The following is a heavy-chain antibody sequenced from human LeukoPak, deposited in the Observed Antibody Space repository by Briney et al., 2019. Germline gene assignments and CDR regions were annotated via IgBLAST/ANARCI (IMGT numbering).Heavy chain of an antibody. CDR3: ARGHHYYGSGSYYAP. CDR1: GGSFSGYY. D-gene: IGHD3-10*01. CDR2: INHSGST. Sequence: SETLSLTCAVYGGSFSGYYWSWIRQPPGKGLEWIGEINHSGSTNYNPSLKSRVTISVDTSKNQFSLKLGSVTAADTAVYYCARGHHYYGSGSYYAPWGQGTLVTVSS. V-gene: IGHV4-34*01. J-gene: IGHJ5*02.